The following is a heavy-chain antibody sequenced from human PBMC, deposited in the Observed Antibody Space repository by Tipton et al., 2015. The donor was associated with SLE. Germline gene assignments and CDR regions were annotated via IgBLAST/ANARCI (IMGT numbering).Heavy chain of an antibody. V-gene: IGHV4-59*12. CDR3: ARGEWYFDL. D-gene: IGHD3-16*01. CDR1: GGSISSYY. Sequence: LRLPCTVSGGSISSYYWSWIRQPPGKGLEWIGYIYYSGSTNYNPSLKSRVTISVDTSKNQFSLKLSSVTAADTAVYYCARGEWYFDLWGRGTLVTVSS. J-gene: IGHJ2*01. CDR2: IYYSGST.